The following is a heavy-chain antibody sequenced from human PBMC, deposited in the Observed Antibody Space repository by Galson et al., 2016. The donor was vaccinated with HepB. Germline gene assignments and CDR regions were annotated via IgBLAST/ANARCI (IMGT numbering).Heavy chain of an antibody. CDR3: ARRTGYSFDT. CDR2: IIPMFRTT. D-gene: IGHD3-9*01. CDR1: GGTFSSYV. V-gene: IGHV1-69*06. Sequence: SVKVSCKASGGTFSSYVFSWVRQAPGQGLEWMGGIIPMFRTTNYAQKFQGRLMVTADTSTSTAYMEVSSLRSEDTAIYYCARRTGYSFDTWGQGTLVTVSS. J-gene: IGHJ4*02.